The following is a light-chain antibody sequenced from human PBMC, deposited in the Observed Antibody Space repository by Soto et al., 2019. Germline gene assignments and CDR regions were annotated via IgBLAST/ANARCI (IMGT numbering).Light chain of an antibody. CDR2: AAA. J-gene: IGKJ4*01. CDR3: QQANSCPLT. V-gene: IGKV1-12*01. Sequence: IQLTQSPSSLSASVGYRVTLTCRASQCISAWLALYQQKPGKPPNSLIYAAASLQSGGPSRFSGSGSGTDFTLTISSLQPEDFATDYCQQANSCPLTFGGGTKVDIK. CDR1: QCISAW.